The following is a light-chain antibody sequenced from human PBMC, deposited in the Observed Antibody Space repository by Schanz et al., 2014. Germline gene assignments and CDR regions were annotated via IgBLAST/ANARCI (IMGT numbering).Light chain of an antibody. Sequence: QSALTQPPSASGSPGQSVTISCSGTSSDVGGYNFVSWYQQHPGKAPKLIIYEVSKRPSGVPDRFSGSKSGNTASLTISGFQDEDEGDYYCCGYRDNYIWVFGGGTKLTVL. V-gene: IGLV2-8*01. CDR1: SSDVGGYNF. J-gene: IGLJ3*02. CDR3: CGYRDNYIWV. CDR2: EVS.